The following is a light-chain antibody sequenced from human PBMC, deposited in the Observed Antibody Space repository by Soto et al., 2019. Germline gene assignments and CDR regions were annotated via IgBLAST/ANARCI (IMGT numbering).Light chain of an antibody. V-gene: IGKV3-15*01. CDR3: HQYENWPKT. CDR1: QSISTN. J-gene: IGKJ1*01. Sequence: IMMTQSPATLSVSPGERATLSCRASQSISTNVAWYHQKHAQAPTLLIFRASTRASGVPARFSGSGSGTEFTLTISSLQSEDFAVYFCHQYENWPKTFGQGTKVHI. CDR2: RAS.